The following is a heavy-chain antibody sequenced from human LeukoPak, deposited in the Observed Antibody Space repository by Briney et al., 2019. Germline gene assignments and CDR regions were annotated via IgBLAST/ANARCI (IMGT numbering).Heavy chain of an antibody. CDR3: ARVISSGFWYYGMDV. D-gene: IGHD6-19*01. Sequence: PGGSLRLSCAASGFTFSSYSMNWVRQAPGKGLEWVSSISSSSSYIYYADSVKGRFTISRDNAKNSLYLQMNSLRAEDTAVYYCARVISSGFWYYGMDVWGQGTTVTVSS. CDR1: GFTFSSYS. V-gene: IGHV3-21*01. CDR2: ISSSSSYI. J-gene: IGHJ6*02.